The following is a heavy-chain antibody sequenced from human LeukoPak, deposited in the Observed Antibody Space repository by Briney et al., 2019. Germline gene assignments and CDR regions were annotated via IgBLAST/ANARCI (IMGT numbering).Heavy chain of an antibody. D-gene: IGHD6-19*01. CDR2: TYYRSKWYN. CDR1: GDSVSSNTAA. J-gene: IGHJ4*02. V-gene: IGHV6-1*01. Sequence: SQTLSLTCGISGDSVSSNTAAWNWLRQSPSRGLEWLGRTYYRSKWYNKYAVSVKSRITINSDSSKNQVSLQLNSVSPEDTAMYYCARENSRGRFDYWGQGTLVTVSS. CDR3: ARENSRGRFDY.